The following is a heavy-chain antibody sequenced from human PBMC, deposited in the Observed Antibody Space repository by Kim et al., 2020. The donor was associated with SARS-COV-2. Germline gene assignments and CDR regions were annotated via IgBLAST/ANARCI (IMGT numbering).Heavy chain of an antibody. CDR3: ARDGLDWYYDSSGYYGH. CDR1: GFTFSDYY. D-gene: IGHD3-22*01. CDR2: ISSSSSYT. Sequence: GGSLRLSCAASGFTFSDYYMSWIRQAPGKGLEWVSYISSSSSYTNYADSVKGRFTISRDNAKNSLYLQMNSLRAEDTAVYYCARDGLDWYYDSSGYYGHWGQGTLVTVSS. J-gene: IGHJ4*02. V-gene: IGHV3-11*05.